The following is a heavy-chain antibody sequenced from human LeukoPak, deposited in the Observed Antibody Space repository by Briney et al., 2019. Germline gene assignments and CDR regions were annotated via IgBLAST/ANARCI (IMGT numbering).Heavy chain of an antibody. J-gene: IGHJ4*02. CDR2: ISSSSSYI. CDR1: GFTFSSYS. D-gene: IGHD6-13*01. CDR3: ARGPPIAAAGPSNFDY. Sequence: GGSLRLSCAASGFTFSSYSMNWVRQAPGKGLEWVSSISSSSSYIYYADSVKGRFTISRDNAKNSLYLQMNSLRAEDTAVYYCARGPPIAAAGPSNFDYWAREPWSPSPQ. V-gene: IGHV3-21*01.